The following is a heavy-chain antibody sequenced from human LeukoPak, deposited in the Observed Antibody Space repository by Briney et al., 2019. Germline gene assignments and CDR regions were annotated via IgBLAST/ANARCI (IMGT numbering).Heavy chain of an antibody. CDR2: INHSGST. D-gene: IGHD3-10*01. J-gene: IGHJ3*02. CDR3: ARESIVLLWFGEPPDAFDI. Sequence: PSETLSLTCAVYGGSFSGYYWSWLRQPPGKGLEWIGEINHSGSTNYNPSLKSRVTISVDTSKNQFSLKLSSVTAADTAVYYCARESIVLLWFGEPPDAFDIWGEGTMVTVSS. CDR1: GGSFSGYY. V-gene: IGHV4-34*01.